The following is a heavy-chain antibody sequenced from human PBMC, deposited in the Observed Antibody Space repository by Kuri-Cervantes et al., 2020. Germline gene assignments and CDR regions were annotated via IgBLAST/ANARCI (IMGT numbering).Heavy chain of an antibody. D-gene: IGHD3-16*02. Sequence: GESLKISCAASGFTFSSYSMNWVRQAPGKGLEWVSYISSSSSTIYYVDSVKGRFTISRDNAKNSLYLQMDSLRVEDTALYYCARDSSLGTQRGFDDWGQGTLVTVSS. CDR3: ARDSSLGTQRGFDD. V-gene: IGHV3-48*01. CDR2: ISSSSSTI. J-gene: IGHJ4*02. CDR1: GFTFSSYS.